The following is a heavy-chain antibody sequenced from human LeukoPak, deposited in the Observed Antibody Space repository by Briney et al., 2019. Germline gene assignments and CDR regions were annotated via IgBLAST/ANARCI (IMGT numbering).Heavy chain of an antibody. Sequence: SETLSLTCSVSGGSVSSNNYQWNWIRQPPGKGLEWIGDIYHSGSTNYNPSLKSRVAISVDTSKNQFSLKLSSVTAADTAVYYCARRLVGQTFDYWGQGTLVTVSS. CDR1: GGSVSSNNYQ. CDR3: ARRLVGQTFDY. J-gene: IGHJ4*02. V-gene: IGHV4-61*01. CDR2: IYHSGST. D-gene: IGHD3-10*01.